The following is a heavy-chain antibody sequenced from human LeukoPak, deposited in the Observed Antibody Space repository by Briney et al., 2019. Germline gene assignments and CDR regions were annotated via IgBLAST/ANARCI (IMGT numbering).Heavy chain of an antibody. CDR2: VSGSGGST. CDR3: ARGSSWATYYFDY. V-gene: IGHV3-23*01. Sequence: PGGSLRLSCAASGFTFSSYAMSWVRQAPGKGLEWVSAVSGSGGSTYYADSVKGRFTISRDNSKNTLYLQMNSLRAEDTAVYYCARGSSWATYYFDYWGQGTLVTVSS. D-gene: IGHD6-13*01. CDR1: GFTFSSYA. J-gene: IGHJ4*02.